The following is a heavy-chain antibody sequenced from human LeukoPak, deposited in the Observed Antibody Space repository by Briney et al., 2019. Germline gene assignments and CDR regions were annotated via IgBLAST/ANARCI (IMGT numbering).Heavy chain of an antibody. CDR2: IRSDGSNK. CDR1: GFTFGSYG. D-gene: IGHD3-3*01. J-gene: IGHJ4*02. CDR3: ARLREIPVFGVVTKSTSYFDY. Sequence: GGSLRLSCAASGFTFGSYGMHWVRQAPGKGLEWVTFIRSDGSNKYYADSVKGRFTISRDNAKNSLYLQMNSLRAEDTAVYYCARLREIPVFGVVTKSTSYFDYWGQGTLVTVSS. V-gene: IGHV3-30*02.